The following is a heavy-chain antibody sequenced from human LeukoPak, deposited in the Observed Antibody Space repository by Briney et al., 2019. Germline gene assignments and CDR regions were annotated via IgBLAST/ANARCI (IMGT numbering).Heavy chain of an antibody. V-gene: IGHV1-2*02. CDR1: GYTFTVYY. J-gene: IGHJ1*01. D-gene: IGHD3-22*01. CDR3: ARGYYDSSDYEYFQH. CDR2: INPNSGGT. Sequence: ASVKLSCKASGYTFTVYYMHWVRQAPGQGLEWMGWINPNSGGTNYAQKFQGRVTMTRATSISTAYMELSRLRSDDTAVYYCARGYYDSSDYEYFQHWGQGTLVTVSS.